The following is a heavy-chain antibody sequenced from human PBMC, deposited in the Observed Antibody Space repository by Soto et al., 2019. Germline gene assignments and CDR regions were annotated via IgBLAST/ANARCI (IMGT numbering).Heavy chain of an antibody. V-gene: IGHV4-34*01. CDR3: ARGRRGIVRGVKVGNWFDP. D-gene: IGHD3-10*01. CDR2: INHSGST. Sequence: QVQLQQWGAGLLKPSETLSLTCAVYGGSFSGYYWSWIRQPPGKGLEWIGEINHSGSTNYNPSLKSRVTISVDTSKNQFSLKLSSVTAADTAVYYCARGRRGIVRGVKVGNWFDPWGQGALVTVSS. J-gene: IGHJ5*02. CDR1: GGSFSGYY.